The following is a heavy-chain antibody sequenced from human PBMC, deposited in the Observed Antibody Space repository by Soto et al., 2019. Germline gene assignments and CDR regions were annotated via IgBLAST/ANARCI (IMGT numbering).Heavy chain of an antibody. D-gene: IGHD3-10*01. J-gene: IGHJ5*01. CDR2: MNPNSGNP. Sequence: ASVKVSCKASGYTFNNYDIHWVRQTPGHGLEWMGWMNPNSGNPGYAQNFRGRVTITQNTAIGTAYMELSSLRSEDTATYYCTRAYGAETFDFWGQGTRVTVS. CDR3: TRAYGAETFDF. CDR1: GYTFNNYD. V-gene: IGHV1-8*03.